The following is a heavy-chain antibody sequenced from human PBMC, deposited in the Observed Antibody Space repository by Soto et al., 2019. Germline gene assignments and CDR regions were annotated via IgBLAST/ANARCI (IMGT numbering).Heavy chain of an antibody. J-gene: IGHJ4*02. V-gene: IGHV3-21*01. D-gene: IGHD6-6*01. CDR1: GFTFSSYS. CDR2: ISSSSSYI. CDR3: ARGDIAARAPSGY. Sequence: GGSLRLSCAASGFTFSSYSMNWVRQAPGKGLEWVSSISSSSSYIYYADSVKGRFTISRDNAKNSLYLQMNSLRAEDTAVYYCARGDIAARAPSGYWGQGTLVTVSS.